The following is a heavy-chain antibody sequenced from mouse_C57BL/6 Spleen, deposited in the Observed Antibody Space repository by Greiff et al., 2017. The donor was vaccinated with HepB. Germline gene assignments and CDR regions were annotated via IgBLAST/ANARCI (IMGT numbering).Heavy chain of an antibody. D-gene: IGHD1-1*01. CDR1: GFTFSSYG. J-gene: IGHJ4*01. CDR3: ARLTTVVAPYYYAMDY. CDR2: ISSGGSYT. Sequence: EVQGVESGGDLVKPGGSLKLSCAASGFTFSSYGMSWVRQTPDKRLEWVATISSGGSYTYYPDSVKGRFTISRDNAKNTLYLQMSSLKSEDTAMYYCARLTTVVAPYYYAMDYWGQGTSVTVSS. V-gene: IGHV5-6*01.